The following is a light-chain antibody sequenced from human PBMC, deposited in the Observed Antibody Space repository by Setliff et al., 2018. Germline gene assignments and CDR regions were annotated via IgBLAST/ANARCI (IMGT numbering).Light chain of an antibody. J-gene: IGLJ1*01. V-gene: IGLV2-14*01. CDR2: EVS. Sequence: QSVLTQPASVSGSPGQSITISCAGTSSDVGAHSHVSWYQQYPGKAPKLMISEVSNRPSGVSYRFSGSKSGNTASLTISGLHAEDEADYYCMSYTTIRTYVFVTGTKVTVL. CDR1: SSDVGAHSH. CDR3: MSYTTIRTYV.